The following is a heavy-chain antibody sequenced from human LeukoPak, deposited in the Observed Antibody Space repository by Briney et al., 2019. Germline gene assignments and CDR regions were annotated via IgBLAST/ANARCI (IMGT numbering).Heavy chain of an antibody. V-gene: IGHV4-59*08. D-gene: IGHD3-16*02. J-gene: IGHJ4*02. Sequence: SETLSLTCTVSGGSISSYYWSWIRQPPGKGQEWIGYIYYSGSTNYNPSLKSRVTISVDTSKNQFSLKLSSVTAADTAVYYCARFSAKVWGSYRFDYWGQGTLVTVSS. CDR1: GGSISSYY. CDR2: IYYSGST. CDR3: ARFSAKVWGSYRFDY.